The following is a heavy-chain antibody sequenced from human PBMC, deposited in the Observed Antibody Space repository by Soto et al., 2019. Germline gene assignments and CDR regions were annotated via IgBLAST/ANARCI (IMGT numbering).Heavy chain of an antibody. CDR1: GGSFSGYY. CDR3: AGGKAAMRWSGYYGVYYSYGMDV. Sequence: PSETLSLTCAVYGGSFSGYYWGWIRQPPGKGREWFGEINHSGSTNYNPSLKSRVTISVDTSKNQFSLKLSSVTAADTAVYYCAGGKAAMRWSGYYGVYYSYGMDVWGQGTPVTVSS. CDR2: INHSGST. D-gene: IGHD3-3*01. V-gene: IGHV4-34*01. J-gene: IGHJ6*02.